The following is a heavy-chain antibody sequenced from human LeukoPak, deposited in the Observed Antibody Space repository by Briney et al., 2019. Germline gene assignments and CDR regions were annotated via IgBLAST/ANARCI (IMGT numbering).Heavy chain of an antibody. J-gene: IGHJ6*03. V-gene: IGHV3-21*01. Sequence: GGSLRLSCAASGFTFSSYSMNWVRQAPGKGLEWVSSISRSSSYIYYADSVKGRLTISRDNAKNSLYLQMNSLRAEDTAVYYCARDVSGYSYGSYYYYYMDVWGKETTVTVSS. CDR1: GFTFSSYS. CDR3: ARDVSGYSYGSYYYYYMDV. CDR2: ISRSSSYI. D-gene: IGHD5-18*01.